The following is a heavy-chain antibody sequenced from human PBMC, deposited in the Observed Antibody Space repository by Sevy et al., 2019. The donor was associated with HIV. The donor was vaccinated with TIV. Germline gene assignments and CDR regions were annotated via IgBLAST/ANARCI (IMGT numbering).Heavy chain of an antibody. Sequence: GGSLRLSCAASGFTFSSYGIHWVRQAPGKGLEWVAVISYDGNNKYYVDFVKGRFTISRDNSKNRLYLQMNSRRAEDTAVYYCAKDQRGGYCSGGSCAFGAFDIWGRGTMVTVSS. CDR2: ISYDGNNK. CDR1: GFTFSSYG. CDR3: AKDQRGGYCSGGSCAFGAFDI. V-gene: IGHV3-30*18. D-gene: IGHD2-15*01. J-gene: IGHJ3*02.